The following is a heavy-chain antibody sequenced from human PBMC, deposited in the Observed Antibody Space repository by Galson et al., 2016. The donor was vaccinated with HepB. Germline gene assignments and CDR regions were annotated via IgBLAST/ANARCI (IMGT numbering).Heavy chain of an antibody. J-gene: IGHJ6*02. Sequence: LRLSCAASGFSFSNYWMSWVRQAPGKGPEWVANIKGDGSGKYYVDSVKGRFTISRDNAKNSLDLQMNSLRAEDTAVYYCARDGCLYAMDVWGQGAAVTVAS. CDR1: GFSFSNYW. CDR3: ARDGCLYAMDV. V-gene: IGHV3-7*03. CDR2: IKGDGSGK. D-gene: IGHD4/OR15-4a*01.